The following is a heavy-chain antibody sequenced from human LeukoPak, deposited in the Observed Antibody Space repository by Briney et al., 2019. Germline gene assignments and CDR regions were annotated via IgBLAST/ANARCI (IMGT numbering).Heavy chain of an antibody. CDR2: IGSIGGST. D-gene: IGHD3-10*01. V-gene: IGHV3-64D*09. J-gene: IGHJ4*02. CDR1: GFTFSSYA. CDR3: VKEDTMVRAFDY. Sequence: PGGSLRLSCSASGFTFSSYAMHWVRQAPGKGLEYVSAIGSIGGSTYYADSVKGRFTISRDNSKNTLYLQMSSLRAEDTAVYYCVKEDTMVRAFDYWGQGTLVSVSS.